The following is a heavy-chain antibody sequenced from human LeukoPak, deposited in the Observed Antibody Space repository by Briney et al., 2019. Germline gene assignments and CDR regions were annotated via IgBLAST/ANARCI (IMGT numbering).Heavy chain of an antibody. J-gene: IGHJ4*02. CDR2: ISSSSILI. D-gene: IGHD2-15*01. V-gene: IGHV3-21*01. Sequence: GGSLRLSCAASGFTFSSHTMNWGPQAPGKGLEWVCSISSSSILIYYADSVKGRLTISTDNTNNSLYLQMNSLRVDETAVYYCARDIIRGYLDQWGQGTLVTVSS. CDR1: GFTFSSHT. CDR3: ARDIIRGYLDQ.